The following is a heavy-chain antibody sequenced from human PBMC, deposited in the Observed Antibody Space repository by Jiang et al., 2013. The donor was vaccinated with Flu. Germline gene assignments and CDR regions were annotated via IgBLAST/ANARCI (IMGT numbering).Heavy chain of an antibody. D-gene: IGHD4-17*01. CDR1: GASISSYY. V-gene: IGHV4-59*13. CDR3: ARYRDYGDSGDLYFDL. Sequence: LLKPSETLSLTCNVSGASISSYYWSWIRQPPGKGLEWIGNIYDGGSTNYSPSLRSRVIMSEDTSKNQVSLRLSFVTAADTAVYYCARYRDYGDSGDLYFDLWGRGTLVTVS. J-gene: IGHJ2*01. CDR2: IYDGGST.